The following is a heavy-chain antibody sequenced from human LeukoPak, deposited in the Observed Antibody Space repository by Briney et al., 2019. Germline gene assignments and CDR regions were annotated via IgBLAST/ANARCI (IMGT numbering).Heavy chain of an antibody. D-gene: IGHD3-10*01. V-gene: IGHV4-39*07. J-gene: IGHJ5*02. Sequence: PSETLSLTCTVSGGPIISSNYHWGWARQPPGKGLEWIGTISYSGNTDYNPSLKSRVTISVDKSKNQFSLKLSSVTAADTAVYYCASYYYGSGSYYENWFDPWGQGTLVTVSS. CDR1: GGPIISSNYH. CDR3: ASYYYGSGSYYENWFDP. CDR2: ISYSGNT.